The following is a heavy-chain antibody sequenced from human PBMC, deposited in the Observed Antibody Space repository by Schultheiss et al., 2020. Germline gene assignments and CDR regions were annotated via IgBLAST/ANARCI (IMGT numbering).Heavy chain of an antibody. CDR3: ARRPYYYYYGMDV. V-gene: IGHV3-7*01. J-gene: IGHJ6*02. CDR1: GFTFSSSW. Sequence: GGSLRLSCAASGFTFSSSWMSWVRQAPGKGLEWVANIKQDGSEKYYVDSVKGRFTISRDNAKNSLYLQMNSLRAEDTAVYYCARRPYYYYYGMDVWGQGNTGTVSS. CDR2: IKQDGSEK.